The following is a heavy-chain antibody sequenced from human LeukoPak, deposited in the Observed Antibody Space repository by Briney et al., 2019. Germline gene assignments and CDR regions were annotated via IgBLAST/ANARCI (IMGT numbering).Heavy chain of an antibody. Sequence: PSETLSLTCSVYGGSFSDYFWGWIRQAPGEGLEWIGEINEGGSTNYNPAFMTRVVVTVDRSKNDLSLTMNFVTAADTAVYYCARFSKITRGDWGDAFDIWGQGTTVIVSS. CDR1: GGSFSDYF. CDR2: INEGGST. J-gene: IGHJ3*02. D-gene: IGHD2-21*01. CDR3: ARFSKITRGDWGDAFDI. V-gene: IGHV4-34*01.